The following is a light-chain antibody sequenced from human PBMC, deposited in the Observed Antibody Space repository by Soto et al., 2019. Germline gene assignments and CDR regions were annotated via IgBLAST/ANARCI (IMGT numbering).Light chain of an antibody. Sequence: QSVLTQSPSASGTPGQRVTISCSGNSSNIGSYSVYWYQQFPGTAPKLLIYKNNQRPSGVPDRFSGSKSGTSASLAISGLRSEDEADYYCAAWKGSLSGYVFGTGTKLTVL. CDR1: SSNIGSYS. V-gene: IGLV1-47*01. CDR2: KNN. J-gene: IGLJ1*01. CDR3: AAWKGSLSGYV.